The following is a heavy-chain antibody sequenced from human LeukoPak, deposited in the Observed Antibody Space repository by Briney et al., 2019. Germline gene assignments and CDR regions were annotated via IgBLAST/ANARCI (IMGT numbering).Heavy chain of an antibody. D-gene: IGHD3-3*01. Sequence: SVKVSCKASGGTFSSYAISWVRQAPGQGLEGMGRIIPIFGTANYAQKFQGRVTITTDESTSTAYMELSSLRSEDTAVYYCASADYDFWSRYSHFDYWGQGTLVPVSS. J-gene: IGHJ4*02. V-gene: IGHV1-69*05. CDR2: IIPIFGTA. CDR1: GGTFSSYA. CDR3: ASADYDFWSRYSHFDY.